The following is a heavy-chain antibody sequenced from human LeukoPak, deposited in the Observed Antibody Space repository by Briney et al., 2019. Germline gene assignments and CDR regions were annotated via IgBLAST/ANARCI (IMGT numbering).Heavy chain of an antibody. CDR1: GGSISSSSYY. CDR3: ARIYGDYFDGMDV. D-gene: IGHD4-17*01. Sequence: SETLSLTSTVSGGSISSSSYYWGWIRQPPGKGLEWIGSIYYSGSTYYNPPLKSRVTISVDTSKNQFSLKLSSVTAADTAVYYCARIYGDYFDGMDVWGQGTTVTVSS. J-gene: IGHJ6*02. V-gene: IGHV4-39*01. CDR2: IYYSGST.